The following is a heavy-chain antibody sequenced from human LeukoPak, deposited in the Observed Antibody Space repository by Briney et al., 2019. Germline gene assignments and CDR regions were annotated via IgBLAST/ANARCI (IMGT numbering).Heavy chain of an antibody. Sequence: PGGSLGLSCAASGFTVSSYGMTWVRQAPGKGLEWVSAFSATDGSAQYAESVRGRFTISRDNSKNSLYLQMNSQRDEDTAVYFCAKARIAAAGTGAFDVWGQGTMVTVSS. J-gene: IGHJ3*01. CDR1: GFTVSSYG. CDR2: FSATDGSA. D-gene: IGHD6-13*01. V-gene: IGHV3-23*01. CDR3: AKARIAAAGTGAFDV.